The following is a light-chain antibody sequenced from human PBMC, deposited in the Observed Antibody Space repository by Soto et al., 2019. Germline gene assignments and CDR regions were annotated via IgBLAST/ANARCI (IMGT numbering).Light chain of an antibody. CDR2: GAS. J-gene: IGKJ5*01. V-gene: IGKV1-9*01. CDR1: QGISSY. CDR3: QQPNTYPIT. Sequence: IQLTQSPSSLSASVGDRVTITCRASQGISSYLAWYQQKPGKAPKLLIYGASTLEGGVPFRFSGSGSGTDFTLIICSVLPEDFATYYSQQPNTYPITFGPGPRLEIK.